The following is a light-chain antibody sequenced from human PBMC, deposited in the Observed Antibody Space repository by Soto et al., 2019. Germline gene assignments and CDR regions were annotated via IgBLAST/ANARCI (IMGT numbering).Light chain of an antibody. V-gene: IGKV1-9*01. CDR2: SAS. J-gene: IGKJ4*01. CDR1: QGISTY. CDR3: QQLNGYQLT. Sequence: DIQLTQSPSFLSASAGDRVTIPCRASQGISTYLAWYQQKPGKAPKLLIYSASTLQSGVPSRFSGSGSGTEFTLTINSLQPEDFATYYCQQLNGYQLTFGGGTKVEIK.